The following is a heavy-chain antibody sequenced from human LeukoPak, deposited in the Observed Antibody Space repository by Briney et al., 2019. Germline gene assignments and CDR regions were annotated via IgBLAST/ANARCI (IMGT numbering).Heavy chain of an antibody. CDR3: ARVAEYYERRYIRIPSTPDY. CDR1: GGTFSSYA. CDR2: IIPIFGTA. D-gene: IGHD3-22*01. V-gene: IGHV1-69*05. J-gene: IGHJ4*02. Sequence: ASVKVSCKASGGTFSSYAISWVRQAPGQGLEWMGRIIPIFGTANYAQKFQGRVTMTTDTSTSTAYMELRSLRSDDTAVYYCARVAEYYERRYIRIPSTPDYWGQGTLVAVSS.